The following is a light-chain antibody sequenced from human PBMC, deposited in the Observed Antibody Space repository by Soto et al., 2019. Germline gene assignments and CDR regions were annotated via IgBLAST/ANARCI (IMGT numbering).Light chain of an antibody. CDR2: DAS. V-gene: IGKV3-11*01. CDR3: QQRSNWLIT. CDR1: QSVSSY. Sequence: IVLKQSAAALSLYPGERATLSCRASQSVSSYLAWYQQKPGQAPRLLIYDASNRATGIPARFSGSGSGTDFTLTISSLEPEDFAVYYCQQRSNWLITFGQGTRLEV. J-gene: IGKJ5*01.